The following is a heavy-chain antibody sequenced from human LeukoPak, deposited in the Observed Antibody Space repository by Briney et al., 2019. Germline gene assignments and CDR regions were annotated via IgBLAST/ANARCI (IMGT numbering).Heavy chain of an antibody. Sequence: GGSLRLSCAASGFTVSNNYMRWVRQAPGKGLEWVSLIYSSGRTDYTDSVKGRFSISRDNSKNTMYLQMNSLRAEDTAMYYCARDVGPWGPGTLVTVSS. J-gene: IGHJ5*02. CDR3: ARDVGP. D-gene: IGHD2-15*01. CDR1: GFTVSNNY. V-gene: IGHV3-53*01. CDR2: IYSSGRT.